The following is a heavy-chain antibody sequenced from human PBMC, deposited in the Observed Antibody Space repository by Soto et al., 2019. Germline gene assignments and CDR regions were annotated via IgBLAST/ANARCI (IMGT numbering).Heavy chain of an antibody. CDR2: IYPGDSDT. D-gene: IGHD3-3*01. Sequence: PGESLKISCKGSGYSFTSYWIGWVRQMPGKGLEWMGIIYPGDSDTRYSPSFQGQVTISADKSISTAYLQWSSLKASDTAMYYCARQRFLEDPADRYYYYSGMDVWGEGTTVTASP. CDR1: GYSFTSYW. CDR3: ARQRFLEDPADRYYYYSGMDV. J-gene: IGHJ6*04. V-gene: IGHV5-51*01.